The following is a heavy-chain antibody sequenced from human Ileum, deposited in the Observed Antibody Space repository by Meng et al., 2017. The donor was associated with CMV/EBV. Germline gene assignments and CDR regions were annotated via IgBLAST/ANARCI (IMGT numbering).Heavy chain of an antibody. J-gene: IGHJ3*02. CDR1: GFTFSSYW. D-gene: IGHD2-2*01. Sequence: GGPLRLSCAVSGFTFSSYWLSWVRQGPGTGLEWVAKIKQDGSEKYYMDPVKGRFTISRDNAKNSLYLQMNSLRAEDTAVYYCARARYCSSTCCRGGAFDIWGQGTMVTVSS. CDR2: IKQDGSEK. V-gene: IGHV3-7*01. CDR3: ARARYCSSTCCRGGAFDI.